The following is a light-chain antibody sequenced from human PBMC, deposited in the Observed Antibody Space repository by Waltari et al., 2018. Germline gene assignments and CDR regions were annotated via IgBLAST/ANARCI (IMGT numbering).Light chain of an antibody. V-gene: IGLV2-11*01. CDR3: CSYAGSYTWV. CDR2: DVT. J-gene: IGLJ3*02. Sequence: SALTQPRSVSGSPGQSVTIPCTGTTNDIGSYNYVSWYLQHPGKAPKLIILDVTKRPSGVPDRLSGSKSGNTASLTISGLRAEDEAEYCCCSYAGSYTWVFGGGTKLTVV. CDR1: TNDIGSYNY.